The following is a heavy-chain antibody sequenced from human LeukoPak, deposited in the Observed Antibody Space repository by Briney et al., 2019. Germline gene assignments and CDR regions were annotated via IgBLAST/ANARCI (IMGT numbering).Heavy chain of an antibody. CDR3: ARAPIAVAAKGNYFDY. V-gene: IGHV3-30-3*01. CDR2: ISYDGSNK. Sequence: PGRSLRLSCAASGFTFSSYAMHWVRQAPGKGLEWVAVISYDGSNKYYADSVKGRFTISRDNSKNTLYLQMNSLRAEDTAVYYCARAPIAVAAKGNYFDYWGQGTLVTVSS. J-gene: IGHJ4*02. CDR1: GFTFSSYA. D-gene: IGHD6-19*01.